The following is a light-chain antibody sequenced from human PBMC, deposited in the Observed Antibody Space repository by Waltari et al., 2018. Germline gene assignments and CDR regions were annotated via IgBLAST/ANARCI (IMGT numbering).Light chain of an antibody. CDR1: SSDVGRYNY. CDR3: SSYISSSTLEV. J-gene: IGLJ3*02. Sequence: QSALTQPASVSGSPGQSITISCTGTSSDVGRYNYVPWYQQHPGKAPKLMIFYVINRPSGVSNRFSGSNSGNTASLTISGLQAEDEADYYCSSYISSSTLEVFGGGTRLTVL. CDR2: YVI. V-gene: IGLV2-14*03.